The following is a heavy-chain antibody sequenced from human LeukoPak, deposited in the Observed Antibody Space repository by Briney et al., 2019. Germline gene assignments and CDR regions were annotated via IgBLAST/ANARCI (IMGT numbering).Heavy chain of an antibody. CDR3: AKGRLTGSGDFDY. Sequence: GGSLRLSCAASGFTFRSYGIHWVRQAPGKGLEWVAFIRYDGSYKYYADSVKGRFTISRDNSKNTLYLQVNSLRVEDTAVYYCAKGRLTGSGDFDYWGQGTLVTVSS. V-gene: IGHV3-30*02. D-gene: IGHD1-26*01. CDR2: IRYDGSYK. CDR1: GFTFRSYG. J-gene: IGHJ4*02.